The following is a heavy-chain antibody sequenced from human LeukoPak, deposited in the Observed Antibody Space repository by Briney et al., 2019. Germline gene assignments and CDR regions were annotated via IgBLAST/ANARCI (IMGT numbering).Heavy chain of an antibody. V-gene: IGHV3-7*03. CDR3: AKDERRIAATGSWGFDH. CDR2: IKQDGSEK. D-gene: IGHD6-13*01. CDR1: GFTFSAFW. J-gene: IGHJ4*02. Sequence: GGSLRLSCAASGFTFSAFWMGWVRQAPGKGLEWVANIKQDGSEKHYVDSMKGRFTISRDNTKNSLYLDLTSLRTDDTALYYCAKDERRIAATGSWGFDHWGQGTLVTVSS.